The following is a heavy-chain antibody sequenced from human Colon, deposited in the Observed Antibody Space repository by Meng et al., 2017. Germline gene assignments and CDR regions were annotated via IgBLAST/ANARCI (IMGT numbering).Heavy chain of an antibody. CDR1: GFTFSNYD. J-gene: IGHJ4*02. D-gene: IGHD1-26*01. CDR2: IYRGSDGRT. CDR3: ARSLDSGPGSY. Sequence: EVQLLGAGGGLVQPGGSLRFSCVASGFTFSNYDMRWVRQAPGKGLEWVSVIYRGSDGRTHYADSVRGRFTISRDNSKNTLYLQMNSLRAEDTAVYYCARSLDSGPGSYWGQGTLVTVSS. V-gene: IGHV3-23*01.